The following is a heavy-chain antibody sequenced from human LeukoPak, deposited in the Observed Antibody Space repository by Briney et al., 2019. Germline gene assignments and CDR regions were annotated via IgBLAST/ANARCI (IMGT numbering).Heavy chain of an antibody. J-gene: IGHJ4*02. CDR3: TRGYYDSSGYSY. CDR2: IRSKANSYAT. V-gene: IGHV3-73*01. Sequence: PGGSLRLSCAASGSTFSGSAMHWVRQASGKGLEWVGRIRSKANSYATAYAASVKGRFTISRDDSKNTAYLQMNSLKTEDTAVYYCTRGYYDSSGYSYWGQGTLVTVSS. CDR1: GSTFSGSA. D-gene: IGHD3-22*01.